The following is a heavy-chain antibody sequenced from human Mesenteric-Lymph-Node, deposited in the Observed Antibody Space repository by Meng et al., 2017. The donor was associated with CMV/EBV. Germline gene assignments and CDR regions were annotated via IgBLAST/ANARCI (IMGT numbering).Heavy chain of an antibody. J-gene: IGHJ6*02. D-gene: IGHD4-17*01. V-gene: IGHV1-8*01. CDR3: ASGLVTTSGPSFYYYSIDV. Sequence: ASVKVSCKASGYTFTNYDINWVRQAAGQGLEWMGWMSPNTGDTGYAQKFQGRVTITADTSTATAYMDLRSLRSQDTAVYYCASGLVTTSGPSFYYYSIDVWGQGTTVTVSS. CDR1: GYTFTNYD. CDR2: MSPNTGDT.